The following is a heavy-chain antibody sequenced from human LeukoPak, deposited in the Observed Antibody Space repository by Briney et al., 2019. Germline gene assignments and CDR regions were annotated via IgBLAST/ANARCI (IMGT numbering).Heavy chain of an antibody. CDR3: ARAPTYSHWMYSQYYMDV. CDR1: GYTFTSYG. J-gene: IGHJ6*03. D-gene: IGHD1-1*01. CDR2: ISAYNGNT. Sequence: ASVKVSCKASGYTFTSYGFSWVRQAPGQGLEWMGWISAYNGNTNYAQRVQGRVTMTTDTSTSTAYMELRSLRSDDTAVYYCARAPTYSHWMYSQYYMDVWGKGTTVTVSS. V-gene: IGHV1-18*01.